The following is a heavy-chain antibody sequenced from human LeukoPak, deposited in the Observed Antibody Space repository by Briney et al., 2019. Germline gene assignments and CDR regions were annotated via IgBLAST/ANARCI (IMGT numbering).Heavy chain of an antibody. V-gene: IGHV4-31*03. CDR3: ARALYFRYYFDY. CDR2: IYYSGSS. Sequence: PSQTLSLTCTVSGGSISSGAFYWNWIRQHPGKGLEWVGYIYYSGSSSYNPSLKSRVTISVDTSKNQFSLKLSSVTAADTAVYYCARALYFRYYFDYWGQGTLVTVSS. CDR1: GGSISSGAFY. J-gene: IGHJ4*02. D-gene: IGHD2-8*01.